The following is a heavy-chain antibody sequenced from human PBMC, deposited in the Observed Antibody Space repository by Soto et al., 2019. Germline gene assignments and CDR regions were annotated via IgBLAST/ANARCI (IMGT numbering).Heavy chain of an antibody. D-gene: IGHD3-3*01. Sequence: QVQLVQSGAEVKKPGSSVKVSCKASGGTFSGYAISWVRQAPGQGLEWMGGIIPIFGTANYAQKFQGRVTITADESTSTAYMELSSLRSEDTAVYYCARDSASGYYGDNWFDPWGQGTLVTVSS. CDR1: GGTFSGYA. J-gene: IGHJ5*02. CDR3: ARDSASGYYGDNWFDP. V-gene: IGHV1-69*12. CDR2: IIPIFGTA.